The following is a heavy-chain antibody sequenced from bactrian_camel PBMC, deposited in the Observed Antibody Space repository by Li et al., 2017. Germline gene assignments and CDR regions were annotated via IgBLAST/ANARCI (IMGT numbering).Heavy chain of an antibody. CDR1: GYTNRRYC. D-gene: IGHD1*01. CDR2: IWTGDGRT. V-gene: IGHV3S40*01. Sequence: DVQLVESGGASVQAGGSLTLSCAVSGYTNRRYCMGWFRLTPHGTAREGIASIWTGDGRTDYAASVKGRFTIARDAAKNSVDLQMNSLKPDDTAVYYCAATGQMLSVAGCRTQGTQVTVS. J-gene: IGHJ4*01.